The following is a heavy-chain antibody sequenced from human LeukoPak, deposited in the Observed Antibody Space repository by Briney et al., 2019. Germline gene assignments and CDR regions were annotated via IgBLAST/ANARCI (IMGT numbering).Heavy chain of an antibody. J-gene: IGHJ6*04. V-gene: IGHV4-34*01. D-gene: IGHD3-10*01. CDR1: GGSFSGYY. CDR2: INHSGST. Sequence: SETLSLTCAVYGGSFSGYYWSWIRQPPGKGLEWIGEINHSGSTNYNPSLKSRVAISVDTSKSQISLKLSSVTAADTAVYYCVRGPDLWFGGTEGYGIEVWGKGSTVTVSS. CDR3: VRGPDLWFGGTEGYGIEV.